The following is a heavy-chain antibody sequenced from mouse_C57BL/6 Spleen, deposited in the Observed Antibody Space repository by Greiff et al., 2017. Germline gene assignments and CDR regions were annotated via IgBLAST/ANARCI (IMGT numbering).Heavy chain of an antibody. CDR1: GYSFTGYY. CDR3: ASSGELRGDGAMDY. D-gene: IGHD3-2*02. J-gene: IGHJ4*01. CDR2: INPSTGGT. Sequence: VQLQQSGPELVKPGASVKISCKASGYSFTGYYMNWVQQSPEKSLEWIGEINPSTGGTTYNQKFKAKATLPVDKSSSTAYMQLKSLTSGDSAVYYCASSGELRGDGAMDYWGQGTSVTVSS. V-gene: IGHV1-42*01.